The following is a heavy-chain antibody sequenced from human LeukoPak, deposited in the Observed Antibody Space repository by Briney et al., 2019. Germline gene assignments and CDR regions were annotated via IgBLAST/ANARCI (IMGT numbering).Heavy chain of an antibody. CDR2: IGWDGGIT. V-gene: IGHV3-43*01. J-gene: IGHJ4*02. CDR3: AKGKYYDNSGYYALDY. D-gene: IGHD3-22*01. Sequence: GGSLRLSCVGSGFTFDDYTMHWVRQPPGKGLEWVSLIGWDGGITYYADSVKGRFTISRDNSKNSLYLQMNNLRTEDTALYYCAKGKYYDNSGYYALDYWGQGTLVTVSS. CDR1: GFTFDDYT.